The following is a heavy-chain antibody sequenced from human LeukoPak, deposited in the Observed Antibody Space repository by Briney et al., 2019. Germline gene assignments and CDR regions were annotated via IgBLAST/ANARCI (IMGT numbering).Heavy chain of an antibody. CDR3: AKDMFAQQLVPDAFDI. D-gene: IGHD6-6*01. Sequence: GVSLRLSCAASGFTFSSYAMSWVRQAPGKGLEWVSAISGSGGSTYYADSVKGRFTISRDNSKNTLYLQMNSLRAEDTAVYYCAKDMFAQQLVPDAFDIWGQGTMVTVSS. J-gene: IGHJ3*02. CDR2: ISGSGGST. V-gene: IGHV3-23*01. CDR1: GFTFSSYA.